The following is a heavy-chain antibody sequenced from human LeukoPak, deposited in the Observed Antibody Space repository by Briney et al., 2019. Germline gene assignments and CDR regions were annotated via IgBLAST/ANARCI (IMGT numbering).Heavy chain of an antibody. J-gene: IGHJ5*02. CDR3: AREEGGGDCYLS. Sequence: SETLSLTCTVSGGSISSGDYYWSWIRQPPGQGLEWIGYIYYRGSTYYNPSLKSRVTISVDTSKNQFSLKLSSVTAADTAVYYCAREEGGGDCYLSWGPGTLVTVSS. D-gene: IGHD2-21*02. CDR1: GGSISSGDYY. CDR2: IYYRGST. V-gene: IGHV4-30-4*01.